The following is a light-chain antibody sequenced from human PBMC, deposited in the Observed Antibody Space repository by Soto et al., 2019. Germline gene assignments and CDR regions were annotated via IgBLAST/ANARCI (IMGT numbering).Light chain of an antibody. CDR2: GAS. CDR1: QSVNIY. J-gene: IGKJ4*01. Sequence: EIVMTQSPATLSVSPGERATLSCRASQSVNIYLAWYQQKPGQAPRLLIFGASYRATGIPARFSGSGSGTEFTLTISSLQPEDVATYYCQKYFGALRTFGGGTSVEIK. V-gene: IGKV3D-15*01. CDR3: QKYFGALRT.